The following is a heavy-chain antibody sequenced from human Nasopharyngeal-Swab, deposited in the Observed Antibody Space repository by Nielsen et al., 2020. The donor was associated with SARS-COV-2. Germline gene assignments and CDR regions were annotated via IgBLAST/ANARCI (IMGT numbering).Heavy chain of an antibody. CDR2: INSDGTRT. Sequence: GESLKISCAASEFAFSSYWMHWVRQAPEKGLVWVSRINSDGTRTNYADSVKGRFTISRDNAKNTLYLQMNSLRAEDTALYYCAKEALAYCGGDCYSGYFQHWGQGTLVTVSS. D-gene: IGHD2-21*02. J-gene: IGHJ1*01. CDR3: AKEALAYCGGDCYSGYFQH. V-gene: IGHV3-74*01. CDR1: EFAFSSYW.